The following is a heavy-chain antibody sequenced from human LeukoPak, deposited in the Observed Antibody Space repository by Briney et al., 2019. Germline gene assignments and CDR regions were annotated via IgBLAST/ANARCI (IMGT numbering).Heavy chain of an antibody. Sequence: GGSLRLSCAASGFTFSSYAMSWVRQAPGKGLEWVSAISGIGDSTYYADSVKGRFTISRDNSKNTLYLQMTSLRAEDTAVYYCANSDVPSYISGPAWYWGQGTLVTVSS. CDR3: ANSDVPSYISGPAWY. J-gene: IGHJ4*02. CDR1: GFTFSSYA. D-gene: IGHD6-19*01. CDR2: ISGIGDST. V-gene: IGHV3-23*01.